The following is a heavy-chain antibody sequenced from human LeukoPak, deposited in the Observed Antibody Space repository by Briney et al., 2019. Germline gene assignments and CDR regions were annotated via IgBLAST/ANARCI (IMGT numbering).Heavy chain of an antibody. Sequence: PGGSLRLSCAASGFTVNNNYMSWVRQAPGKGLEWVSVIYSGGSTYYADSVKGRFTISRDNSKNTVYLQMISLRAEDTAVYYCAREGEHYVGVEYYYYGMDVWGQGTMVTVSS. V-gene: IGHV3-66*01. J-gene: IGHJ6*02. D-gene: IGHD1-26*01. CDR3: AREGEHYVGVEYYYYGMDV. CDR2: IYSGGST. CDR1: GFTVNNNY.